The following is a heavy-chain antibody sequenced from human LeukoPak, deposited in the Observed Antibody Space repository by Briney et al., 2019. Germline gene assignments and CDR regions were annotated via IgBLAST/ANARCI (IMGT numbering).Heavy chain of an antibody. CDR2: IYYSGST. CDR3: ASTFYYDSSGYFVY. V-gene: IGHV4-59*01. CDR1: GGSISSYY. J-gene: IGHJ4*02. D-gene: IGHD3-22*01. Sequence: ETLSLTCTVSGGSISSYYWSWIRQPPGKGLEWIGYIYYSGSTNYNPSLKSRVTISVDTSKNQFSLKLSSVTAEETAVYYCASTFYYDSSGYFVYWGQGTLVTVSS.